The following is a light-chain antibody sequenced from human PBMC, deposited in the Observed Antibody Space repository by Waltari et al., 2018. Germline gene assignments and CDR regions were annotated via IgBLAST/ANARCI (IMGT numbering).Light chain of an antibody. Sequence: ETVLTQSPGPLSFSPGESATLSCRASQSVSSSHLAWYQQKPGQAPRVLIYTTSNRATGIPDRFSGSGSGTDFTLTISRLEAEDFAVYYCQKYGGSPPYTFGLGTKLEIK. CDR3: QKYGGSPPYT. CDR2: TTS. J-gene: IGKJ2*01. V-gene: IGKV3-20*01. CDR1: QSVSSSH.